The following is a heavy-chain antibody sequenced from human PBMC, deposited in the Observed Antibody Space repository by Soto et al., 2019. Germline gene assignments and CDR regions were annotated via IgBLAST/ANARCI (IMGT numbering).Heavy chain of an antibody. CDR3: ARAGSFISYYYYGMDV. CDR1: GGTFSSYA. Sequence: SVKVSCKASGGTFSSYAISWVRQAPGQGLEWMGGIIPIFGTANYAQKFQGRVTITADESTSTAYMELSSLRSEDTAVYYCARAGSFISYYYYGMDVWGQGTTVTVSS. D-gene: IGHD3-10*01. CDR2: IIPIFGTA. J-gene: IGHJ6*02. V-gene: IGHV1-69*13.